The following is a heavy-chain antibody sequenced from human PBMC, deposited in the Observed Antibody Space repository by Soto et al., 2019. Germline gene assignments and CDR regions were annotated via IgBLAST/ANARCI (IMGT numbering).Heavy chain of an antibody. D-gene: IGHD2-21*01. Sequence: PSQTLSLTCAISGDSVSSNSAAWNWIRQSPSRGLEWLGRTYYRSKWYNDYAVSVKSRITINPDTSKNQFSLQLNSVTPEDTAVYDVYCWALDELIYVTSLSYFDYWGQGTLVTVSS. J-gene: IGHJ4*02. CDR2: TYYRSKWYN. CDR1: GDSVSSNSAA. CDR3: YCWALDELIYVTSLSYFDY. V-gene: IGHV6-1*01.